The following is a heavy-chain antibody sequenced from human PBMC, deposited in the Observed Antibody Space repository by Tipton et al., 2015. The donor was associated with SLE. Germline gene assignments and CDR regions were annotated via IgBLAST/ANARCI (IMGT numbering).Heavy chain of an antibody. V-gene: IGHV4-59*01. CDR1: GGSIRGNY. J-gene: IGHJ4*02. Sequence: TLSLTCSVSGGSIRGNYWSWIRQLPGKGLEWIGYIYYDGITNYNPSLKSRVTISVDTSKNQFSLKLNSVTAADTAMYYCAKVRDPSSWSLDYWGQGTLVTVSS. CDR3: AKVRDPSSWSLDY. D-gene: IGHD6-13*01. CDR2: IYYDGIT.